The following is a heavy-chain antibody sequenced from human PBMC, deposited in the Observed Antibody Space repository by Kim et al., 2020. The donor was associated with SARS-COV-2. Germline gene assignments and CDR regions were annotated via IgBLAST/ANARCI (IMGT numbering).Heavy chain of an antibody. V-gene: IGHV3-53*01. D-gene: IGHD6-13*01. Sequence: GGSLSLSCAASGFTVSSNYMSWVRQAPGKGLEWVSVIYSGGSTYYADSVKGRFTISRDNSKNTLYLQMNSLRAEDTAVYYCARGGGSSWSSEYFQHWGQGTLVTVSS. CDR1: GFTVSSNY. CDR2: IYSGGST. J-gene: IGHJ1*01. CDR3: ARGGGSSWSSEYFQH.